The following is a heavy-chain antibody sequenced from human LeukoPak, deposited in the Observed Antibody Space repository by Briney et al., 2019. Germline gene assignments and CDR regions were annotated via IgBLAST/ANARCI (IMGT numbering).Heavy chain of an antibody. D-gene: IGHD2-2*01. CDR1: GDSVSSNSVT. V-gene: IGHV6-1*01. CDR3: ARRLTQYDCFDP. Sequence: SQTLSLTCAISGDSVSSNSVTWNWIRQSPSRGLEWLGRTYYRSTWYNDYAVSVRGRITVNPDTSKNQFSLHLNSVTPEDTAVYCCARRLTQYDCFDPWGQGILVTGSS. J-gene: IGHJ5*02. CDR2: TYYRSTWYN.